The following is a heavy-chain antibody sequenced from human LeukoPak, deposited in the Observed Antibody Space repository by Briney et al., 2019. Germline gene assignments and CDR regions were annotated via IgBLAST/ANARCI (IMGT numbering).Heavy chain of an antibody. Sequence: GGSLRLSCAASGFTFSSYEMNWVRQAPGKGLEWVSYISSSGSTIYYADSVKGRFTISRDNAKNSLYLQMNSLRAEDTAVYYCARALDTAKTFDYWGQGTLVTVSS. CDR3: ARALDTAKTFDY. CDR2: ISSSGSTI. D-gene: IGHD5-18*01. V-gene: IGHV3-48*03. J-gene: IGHJ4*02. CDR1: GFTFSSYE.